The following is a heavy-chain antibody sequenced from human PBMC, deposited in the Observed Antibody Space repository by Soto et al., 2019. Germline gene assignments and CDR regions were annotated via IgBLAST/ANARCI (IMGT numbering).Heavy chain of an antibody. J-gene: IGHJ4*02. CDR1: GFTFSSYS. V-gene: IGHV3-21*01. D-gene: IGHD3-22*01. CDR2: ISSSSSYI. CDR3: ARDVNYYDRSGSD. Sequence: GGSLRLSCAASGFTFSSYSMNWVRQAPGKGLEWVSSISSSSSYIYYADSVKGRFTISRDNAKNSLYLQMNSLRAEDTAVYYCARDVNYYDRSGSDSGQGALVTVSS.